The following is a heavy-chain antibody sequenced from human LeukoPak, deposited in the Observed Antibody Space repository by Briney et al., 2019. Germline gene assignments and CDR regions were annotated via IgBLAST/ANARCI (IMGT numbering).Heavy chain of an antibody. V-gene: IGHV4-30-2*01. J-gene: IGHJ5*02. CDR1: GGSISSGGYS. Sequence: SETLSLTCAVSGGSISSGGYSWSWIRQPPGKGLEWIGYIYHSGSTYYNPSLKSRVTISVDRSKNQFSLKLSSVTAADTAVYYRARGGRGAKRENWFDPWGQGTLVTVSS. CDR2: IYHSGST. CDR3: ARGGRGAKRENWFDP.